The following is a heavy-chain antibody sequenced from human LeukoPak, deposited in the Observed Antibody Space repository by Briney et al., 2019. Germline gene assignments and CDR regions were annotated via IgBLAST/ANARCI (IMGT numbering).Heavy chain of an antibody. D-gene: IGHD1-26*01. CDR3: ARESRGSGSSFDY. J-gene: IGHJ4*02. Sequence: ASVKVSCKASGYTFTGYYMHWVRQAPGQGLEWMGWINPNSGGTNYAQKFQGRVTMTRDTSISTAYMELSRLRSDDTAVYYCARESRGSGSSFDYWGQGTLVTVSS. CDR2: INPNSGGT. CDR1: GYTFTGYY. V-gene: IGHV1-2*02.